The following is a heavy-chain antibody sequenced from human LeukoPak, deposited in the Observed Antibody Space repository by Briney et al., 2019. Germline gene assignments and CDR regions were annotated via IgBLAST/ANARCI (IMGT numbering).Heavy chain of an antibody. CDR1: GYTFTAYY. J-gene: IGHJ4*02. Sequence: ASVKVSCKASGYTFTAYYLHWVRQAPGQGLEWMGWINPNNGDSKSAQKFQDRVIMPRDTSIRTAYMELGSLRSDDTAVYYCARDNRALDSWGQGTLVTVSS. V-gene: IGHV1-2*02. CDR3: ARDNRALDS. CDR2: INPNNGDS.